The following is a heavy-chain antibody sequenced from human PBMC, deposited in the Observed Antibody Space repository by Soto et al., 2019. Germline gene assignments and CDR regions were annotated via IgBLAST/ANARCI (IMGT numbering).Heavy chain of an antibody. D-gene: IGHD2-2*01. CDR3: TRSSSTVTTLDY. V-gene: IGHV4-30-2*01. Sequence: QLQLQESGSGLVKPSQTQSLTCAVSGGSISSGGYSWSWIRQPPGKGLEWVGYIYHSGSTYYNPSLKSRVTISIDRSKNQFSLKLSSVTAADTAVYYCTRSSSTVTTLDYWGQGTLVTVSS. J-gene: IGHJ4*02. CDR1: GGSISSGGYS. CDR2: IYHSGST.